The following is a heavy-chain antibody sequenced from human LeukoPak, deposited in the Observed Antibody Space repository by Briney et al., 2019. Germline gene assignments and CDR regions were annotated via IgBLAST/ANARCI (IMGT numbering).Heavy chain of an antibody. CDR1: GGSVSSSSYY. CDR3: ARSRLGSGSSPFDY. CDR2: IYYTGST. V-gene: IGHV4-39*01. Sequence: NPSETLSLTCTVSGGSVSSSSYYWGWIRQPPGKGLEWIGTIYYTGSTYYNPSLKSRVTISVDTSKNQFSLRLSSVTAADTAVYYCARSRLGSGSSPFDYWGQGTLVTVSS. J-gene: IGHJ4*02. D-gene: IGHD3-10*01.